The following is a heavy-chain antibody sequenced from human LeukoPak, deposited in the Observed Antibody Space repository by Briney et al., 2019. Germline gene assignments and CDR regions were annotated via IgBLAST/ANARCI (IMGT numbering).Heavy chain of an antibody. CDR1: GGSISTSRYY. D-gene: IGHD6-19*01. CDR3: APVQWLADTWGY. J-gene: IGHJ4*02. V-gene: IGHV4-39*01. Sequence: ETLSLTCTVSGGSISTSRYYWGWIRQPPGKGLEWIGSIYYSGNTYYNPSLKSRVTISLDTSKNQFSLKLTSVTAADTAVYYCAPVQWLADTWGYWGQGTLVTVSS. CDR2: IYYSGNT.